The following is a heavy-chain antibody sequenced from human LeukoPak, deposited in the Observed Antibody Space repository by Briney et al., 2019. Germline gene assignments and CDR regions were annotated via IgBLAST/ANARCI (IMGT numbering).Heavy chain of an antibody. CDR1: GFTFSNYA. CDR2: ISDGGDST. CDR3: AKDLTVTTFHGFDY. D-gene: IGHD4-17*01. V-gene: IGHV3-23*01. Sequence: GGSLRLSCAASGFTFSNYAMSWVRQAPGKGLEWVSGISDGGDSTYYADSVKGRFTISRDNSKNTLSLQMNSLRAEDTAVYYCAKDLTVTTFHGFDYWGQGTLVTVSS. J-gene: IGHJ4*02.